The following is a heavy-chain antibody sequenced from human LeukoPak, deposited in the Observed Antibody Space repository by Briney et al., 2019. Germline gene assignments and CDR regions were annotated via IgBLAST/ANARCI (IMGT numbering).Heavy chain of an antibody. Sequence: GGSLRLSCAASGFTVRNNYMSWVRQAPGKGLEWVSVIYSGGSTYYADSAKGRFTISRDNSKNTLYLQMNSLRAEDTAVYYCARGVSSGHLYFDYWGQGTLATVSS. CDR2: IYSGGST. V-gene: IGHV3-53*01. J-gene: IGHJ4*02. D-gene: IGHD6-19*01. CDR1: GFTVRNNY. CDR3: ARGVSSGHLYFDY.